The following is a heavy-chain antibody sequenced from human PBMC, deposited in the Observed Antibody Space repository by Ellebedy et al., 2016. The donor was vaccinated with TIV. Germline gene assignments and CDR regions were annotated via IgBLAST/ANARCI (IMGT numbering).Heavy chain of an antibody. J-gene: IGHJ4*02. D-gene: IGHD6-13*01. CDR3: ATLGEQQLVLRTPNFDY. CDR1: GYTFTSYG. CDR2: INPNSGGT. Sequence: ASVKVSXXASGYTFTSYGISWVRQAPGQGLEWMGWINPNSGGTNYAQKFQGRVTMTRDTSISTAYMELSRLRSDDTAVYYCATLGEQQLVLRTPNFDYWGQGTLVTVSS. V-gene: IGHV1-2*02.